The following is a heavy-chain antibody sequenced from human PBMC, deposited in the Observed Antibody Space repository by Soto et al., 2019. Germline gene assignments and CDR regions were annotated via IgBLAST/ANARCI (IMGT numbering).Heavy chain of an antibody. J-gene: IGHJ4*02. V-gene: IGHV3-23*01. CDR1: GFAFSNYA. CDR3: AKDRTVAARNFDY. CDR2: ISTSIDAT. D-gene: IGHD6-6*01. Sequence: SGGSLRLSCAASGFAFSNYAMHWVRQAPGRGLEWVSSISTSIDATYYADSVKGRFTISRDDSKNTLYLQMNSQRAEDSAVYYCAKDRTVAARNFDYWGQGTQVTVSS.